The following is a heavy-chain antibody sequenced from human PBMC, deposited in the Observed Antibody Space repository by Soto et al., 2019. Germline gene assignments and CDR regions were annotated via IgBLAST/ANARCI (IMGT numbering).Heavy chain of an antibody. Sequence: ASVKVSCKASGYTFTSYAMHWVRQAPGQRLEWMGWINAGNGNTKYSQKFQGRVTITRDTSASTAYMKLSSLRSEDTAVYYCARDSGYCSGGSCYFSAFDIWGQGTMVTVSS. CDR1: GYTFTSYA. V-gene: IGHV1-3*01. CDR2: INAGNGNT. CDR3: ARDSGYCSGGSCYFSAFDI. D-gene: IGHD2-15*01. J-gene: IGHJ3*02.